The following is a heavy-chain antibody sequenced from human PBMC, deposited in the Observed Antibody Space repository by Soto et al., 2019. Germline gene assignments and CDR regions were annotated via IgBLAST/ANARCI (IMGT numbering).Heavy chain of an antibody. J-gene: IGHJ4*02. CDR3: ARDGSHYDVDY. D-gene: IGHD4-4*01. Sequence: GGSLRLSCATSGFSFSPSGMHWVRQAPGKGLEWVAIIWNDGSSRYYADSVKGRFTVSRDNSKNTLYLQMNSLRDEDTAVYYCARDGSHYDVDYWGQGTLVTVSS. CDR2: IWNDGSSR. V-gene: IGHV3-33*01. CDR1: GFSFSPSG.